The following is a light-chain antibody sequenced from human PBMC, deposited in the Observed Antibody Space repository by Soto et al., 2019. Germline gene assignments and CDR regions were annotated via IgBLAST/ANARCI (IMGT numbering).Light chain of an antibody. Sequence: AIQMTQSPSSLSASVGDRVTITCRASQGIRNDLGWYQQKPGKDPKLLIYAASSLQSGVPSRFSGSGSGTDFNLTITSLQPEYFATYYSLQDYNSPPTFGQRNKVEIK. V-gene: IGKV1-6*01. CDR1: QGIRND. CDR3: LQDYNSPPT. CDR2: AAS. J-gene: IGKJ1*01.